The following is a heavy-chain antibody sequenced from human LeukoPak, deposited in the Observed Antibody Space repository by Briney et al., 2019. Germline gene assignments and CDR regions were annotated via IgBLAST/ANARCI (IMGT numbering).Heavy chain of an antibody. D-gene: IGHD4-11*01. J-gene: IGHJ6*02. V-gene: IGHV4-39*07. CDR3: ARLTVTHPLYYYYGMDV. CDR2: IYYSGST. CDR1: GGSISSSNYY. Sequence: PSETLSLTCTVSGGSISSSNYYWGWIRQPPGKGLEWIGSIYYSGSTYYNPSLKSRVTISVDTSKNQFSLKLSSVTAADTAVYYCARLTVTHPLYYYYGMDVWGQGTTVTVSS.